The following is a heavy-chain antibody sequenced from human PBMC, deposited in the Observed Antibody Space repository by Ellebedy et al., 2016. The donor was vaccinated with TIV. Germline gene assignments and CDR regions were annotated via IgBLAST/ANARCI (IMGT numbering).Heavy chain of an antibody. J-gene: IGHJ4*02. V-gene: IGHV4-34*01. CDR2: INHSGST. Sequence: SETLSLXXAVYGGSFSGYYWSWIRQPPGKGLEWIGEINHSGSTNYNPSLKSRVTISVDTSKNQFSLKLSSVTAADTAVYYCARAPDILDYWGQGTLVTVSS. D-gene: IGHD2-15*01. CDR3: ARAPDILDY. CDR1: GGSFSGYY.